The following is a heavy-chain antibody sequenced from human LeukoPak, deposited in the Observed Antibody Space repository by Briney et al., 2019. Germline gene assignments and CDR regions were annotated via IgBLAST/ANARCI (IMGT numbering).Heavy chain of an antibody. D-gene: IGHD5-18*01. J-gene: IGHJ4*02. CDR1: GFTFSSHR. Sequence: GGSLRLSCAASGFTFSSHRMSWVRQAPGKGLEWVANIKKDGSVKYYVDSVKGRFTISRDNAKTSLYLQMNSLRAEDTAVYYCARDLSGVTGYTYGRGIDYWGQGTLVTVSS. V-gene: IGHV3-7*01. CDR2: IKKDGSVK. CDR3: ARDLSGVTGYTYGRGIDY.